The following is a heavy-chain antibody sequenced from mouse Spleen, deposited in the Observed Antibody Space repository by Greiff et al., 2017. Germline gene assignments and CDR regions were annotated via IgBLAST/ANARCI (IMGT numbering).Heavy chain of an antibody. Sequence: ESGPGLVKPSQSLFLTCSVTGYSITSGYYWKWIRQFPGNKLEWMGYISYDGSNNYNPSLKNRISITRDTSKNQFFLKLNSVTTEDTATYYCAREWLLHWYFDVWGTGTTVTVSS. J-gene: IGHJ1*03. D-gene: IGHD2-3*01. CDR3: AREWLLHWYFDV. V-gene: IGHV3-6*01. CDR1: GYSITSGYY. CDR2: ISYDGSN.